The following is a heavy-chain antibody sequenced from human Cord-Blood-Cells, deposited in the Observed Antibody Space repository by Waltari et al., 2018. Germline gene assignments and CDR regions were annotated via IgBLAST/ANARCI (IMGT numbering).Heavy chain of an antibody. D-gene: IGHD3-10*01. J-gene: IGHJ4*02. CDR2: IYYSGST. CDR3: ARQEIALVQGVIIDY. V-gene: IGHV4-39*01. Sequence: QLQLQESGPGLVKPSETLSLTCTGAGGSISSSSYYWGWIRWPPGKGLEWIGSIYYSGSTYYNPSLKSRVTISVDTSKNQFSLKLSSVTAADTAVYYCARQEIALVQGVIIDYWGQGTLVTVSS. CDR1: GGSISSSSYY.